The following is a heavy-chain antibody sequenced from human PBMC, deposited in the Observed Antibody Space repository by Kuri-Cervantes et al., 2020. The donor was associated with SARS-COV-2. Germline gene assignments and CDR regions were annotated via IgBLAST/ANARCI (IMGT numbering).Heavy chain of an antibody. Sequence: ASVKVSCKASGYTFTGYYMHWVRQAPGQGLEWMGWINPNSGGTNYAQKFQGRVTMTRDTSISTVYMELSRLRSDDTAVYYCARDLDPAAVHVIDNWGQGTLVTVSS. D-gene: IGHD6-13*01. CDR1: GYTFTGYY. J-gene: IGHJ4*02. CDR3: ARDLDPAAVHVIDN. V-gene: IGHV1-2*02. CDR2: INPNSGGT.